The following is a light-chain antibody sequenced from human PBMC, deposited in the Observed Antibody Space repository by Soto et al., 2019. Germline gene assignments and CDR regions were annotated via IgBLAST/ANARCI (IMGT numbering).Light chain of an antibody. CDR2: AAS. CDR1: QSVSGW. CDR3: LQHNSYPIT. V-gene: IGKV1-5*01. Sequence: DIQMTQSPSTLSASVGDTVTVTCRASQSVSGWLAWYQQKPGKAPKRLIYAASSLQSGVPSRFSGSGSGTEFTLTISSLQPEDFGTYYCLQHNSYPITFGQGTRLEI. J-gene: IGKJ5*01.